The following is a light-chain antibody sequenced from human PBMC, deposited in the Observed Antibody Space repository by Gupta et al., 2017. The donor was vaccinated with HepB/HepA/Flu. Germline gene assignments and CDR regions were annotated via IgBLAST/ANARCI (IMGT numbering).Light chain of an antibody. Sequence: DIQMTQSPSTLSASIGDRVTITCRTSQTITTYLAWYQQKPGKAPKLLIYKASSLESGVPSRFSGSGSGTEFTLTISSLQTDDVANYYCQQYSNYITFGGGTKVEI. V-gene: IGKV1-5*03. J-gene: IGKJ4*01. CDR3: QQYSNYIT. CDR1: QTITTY. CDR2: KAS.